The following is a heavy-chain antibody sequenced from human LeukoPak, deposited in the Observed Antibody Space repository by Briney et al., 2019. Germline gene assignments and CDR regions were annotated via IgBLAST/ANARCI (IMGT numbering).Heavy chain of an antibody. Sequence: GGSLRLSCAASGFTFSSSAMNWVRQAPGKGLEWVSSINNVASHIYYAHSVKGRFTISRDNAKNSLYLQMNSLRAEDTAVYYCARARGSYYGAFDIWGQGTMVTVSS. D-gene: IGHD1-26*01. CDR1: GFTFSSSA. J-gene: IGHJ3*02. V-gene: IGHV3-21*01. CDR3: ARARGSYYGAFDI. CDR2: INNVASHI.